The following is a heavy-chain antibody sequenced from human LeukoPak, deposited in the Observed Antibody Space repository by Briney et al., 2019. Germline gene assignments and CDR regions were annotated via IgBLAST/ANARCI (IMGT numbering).Heavy chain of an antibody. D-gene: IGHD3-22*01. J-gene: IGHJ1*01. CDR3: ASYYYDSSGYWSFQH. CDR1: GGSISSSSYY. V-gene: IGHV4-39*01. Sequence: PPETLSLTCTVSGGSISSSSYYWGWIRQPPGKGLEWIGSIYYSGNTYYNPSLKSRVTISVDTSKNQLSLKLSSVTAADTAVYYCASYYYDSSGYWSFQHWGQGTLVTVSS. CDR2: IYYSGNT.